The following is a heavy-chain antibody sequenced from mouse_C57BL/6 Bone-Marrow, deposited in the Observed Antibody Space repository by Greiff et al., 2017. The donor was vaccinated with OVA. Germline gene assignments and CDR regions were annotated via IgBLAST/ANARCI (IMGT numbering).Heavy chain of an antibody. V-gene: IGHV5-17*01. CDR3: ARRDYFGSCSFAY. Sequence: EVKLMESGGGLVKPGGSLKLSCAASGFTFSDYGMHWVRQAPEKGLEWVAYISSGSSTIYYADTVKGRFTISRDNAKNTLFMQMTSLRSYDTAMYYCARRDYFGSCSFAYWGQGTLVTVSA. D-gene: IGHD1-1*01. CDR2: ISSGSSTI. CDR1: GFTFSDYG. J-gene: IGHJ3*01.